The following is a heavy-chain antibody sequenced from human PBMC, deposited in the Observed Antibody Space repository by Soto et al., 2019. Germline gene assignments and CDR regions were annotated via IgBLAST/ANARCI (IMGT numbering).Heavy chain of an antibody. D-gene: IGHD4-4*01. CDR2: IDPSDSYT. CDR1: GYSFTSYW. V-gene: IGHV5-10-1*01. Sequence: PVASLKISCKGSGYSFTSYWISWVRQMPGKGLEWMGRIDPSDSYTNYSPSFQGHVTISADKSISTAYLQWSSLKASDTAMYYCAKGNSSYYYYGMDVWGQGTTVTVSS. CDR3: AKGNSSYYYYGMDV. J-gene: IGHJ6*02.